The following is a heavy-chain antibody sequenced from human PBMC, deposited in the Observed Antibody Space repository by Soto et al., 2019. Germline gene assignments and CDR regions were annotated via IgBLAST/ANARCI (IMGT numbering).Heavy chain of an antibody. V-gene: IGHV3-74*01. CDR3: ARETGYSSGWRQDY. Sequence: PGGSLRLSCAASGCTFSSYWMHWVRQAPGKGLVWVSRINSDGSSISYADSVKGRFTISRDNAKNTLYLQMNSLRVEDTAVYYCARETGYSSGWRQDYWGQGTLVTVSS. J-gene: IGHJ4*02. D-gene: IGHD6-19*01. CDR1: GCTFSSYW. CDR2: INSDGSSI.